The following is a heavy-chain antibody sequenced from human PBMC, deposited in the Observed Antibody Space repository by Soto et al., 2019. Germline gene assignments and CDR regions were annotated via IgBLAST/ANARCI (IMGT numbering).Heavy chain of an antibody. J-gene: IGHJ4*02. Sequence: EVQLVESGGGLVQPGGSLRLSCAASGFTVSSKYMSWVRQAPGKGLEWVSVVYSGGSTNNADSVKGRFTISRDNSKNTLFLQMESLRAEDTAVCYCAGGGTYTSAFFHWGQGTLVTVSS. CDR2: VYSGGST. CDR3: AGGGTYTSAFFH. D-gene: IGHD3-16*01. V-gene: IGHV3-66*01. CDR1: GFTVSSKY.